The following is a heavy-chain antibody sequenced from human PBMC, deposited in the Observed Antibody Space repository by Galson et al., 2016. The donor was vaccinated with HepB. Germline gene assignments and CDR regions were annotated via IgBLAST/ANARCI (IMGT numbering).Heavy chain of an antibody. CDR1: GYSFTNYW. V-gene: IGHV5-51*03. Sequence: QSGAEVKKPGESLKISCKGSGYSFTNYWVAWVRQMPGKGLELMVITYPGDSDTRYSPSFQGQVTVSADRSISTAYLHWSSLRASDTAMYYCARIGKGYISSGGFDYWGQGTLLTVSS. CDR3: ARIGKGYISSGGFDY. CDR2: TYPGDSDT. D-gene: IGHD6-6*01. J-gene: IGHJ4*02.